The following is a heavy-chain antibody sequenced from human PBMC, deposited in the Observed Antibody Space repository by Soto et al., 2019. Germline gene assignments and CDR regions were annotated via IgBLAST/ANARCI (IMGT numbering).Heavy chain of an antibody. CDR3: ARYLSSSWYWGNNWFDP. V-gene: IGHV1-18*04. J-gene: IGHJ5*02. Sequence: ASVKVSCKASGYTFTSYGISWVRQAPGQGLEWMGWISAYNGNTNYAQKLQGRVTMTTDTSTSTAYMELRSLRSDDTAVYYCARYLSSSWYWGNNWFDPWGQGTLVTVSS. D-gene: IGHD6-13*01. CDR2: ISAYNGNT. CDR1: GYTFTSYG.